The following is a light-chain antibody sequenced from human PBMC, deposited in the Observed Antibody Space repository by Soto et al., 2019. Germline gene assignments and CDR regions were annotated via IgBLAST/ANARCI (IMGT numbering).Light chain of an antibody. CDR3: HHYSSWPPYT. J-gene: IGKJ2*01. CDR2: GSS. Sequence: EIVLTQYPATLSLSPGERATLSCRASQSVSSYLAWYHQKPGQVPRLLIYGSSNRATGIPVRFSGSGSGTEFTLTISSLQSEDFAVYYCHHYSSWPPYTFGQGTKVDIK. CDR1: QSVSSY. V-gene: IGKV3D-15*01.